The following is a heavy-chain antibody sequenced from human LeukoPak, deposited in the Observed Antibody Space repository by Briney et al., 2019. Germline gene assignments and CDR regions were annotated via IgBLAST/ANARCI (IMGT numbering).Heavy chain of an antibody. D-gene: IGHD4-17*01. V-gene: IGHV3-23*01. CDR1: GFTFSSYA. CDR3: ARVGYSDESIDY. CDR2: VSASGGST. J-gene: IGHJ4*02. Sequence: PGGSLRLSCADSGFTFSSYAMSWVRQAPGKGLEWVSTVSASGGSTYYADSVKGRFTIPRDNAKNSLYLQMSSLRAEDTAVYYCARVGYSDESIDYWGQGTLVTVS.